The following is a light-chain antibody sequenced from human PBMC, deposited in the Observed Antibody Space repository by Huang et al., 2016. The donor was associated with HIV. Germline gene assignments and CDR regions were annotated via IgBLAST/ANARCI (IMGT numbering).Light chain of an antibody. CDR2: DAS. CDR1: QSGSRS. Sequence: IVVTQSPATLSLSPGERATLSCRASQSGSRSLAWYQQKRGQAPRLVIHDASSRAPGIPDRFSGSVSGTDFTLTISSLEPEDFAVYYCQQSTNSITFGQGTRLEIK. J-gene: IGKJ5*01. CDR3: QQSTNSIT. V-gene: IGKV3-11*01.